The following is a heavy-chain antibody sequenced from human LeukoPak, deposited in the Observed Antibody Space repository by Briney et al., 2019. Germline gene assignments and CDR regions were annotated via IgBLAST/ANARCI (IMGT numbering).Heavy chain of an antibody. V-gene: IGHV3-23*01. D-gene: IGHD3-3*01. CDR2: ISASGGTT. Sequence: GGSLRLSCAASGFTFSSYAMSWVRQAPGKGLEWVSAISASGGTTYYADSVKGRFTISRDNSKNTLYLQMNSLRAEDTAVYYCAKDPDFWSGAGFDYWGQGTLVTVSS. CDR1: GFTFSSYA. CDR3: AKDPDFWSGAGFDY. J-gene: IGHJ4*02.